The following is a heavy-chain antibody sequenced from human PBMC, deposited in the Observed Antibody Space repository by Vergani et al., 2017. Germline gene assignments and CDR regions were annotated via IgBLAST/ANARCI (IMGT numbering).Heavy chain of an antibody. D-gene: IGHD2-2*02. J-gene: IGHJ4*02. Sequence: QVQLVESGGGVVQPGTSLRLSCVVSGFALNRHAMYWVRQAPGKGLEWVVGISFDGTNEYYPDLVKGRFTISRDIAKNTLYLQVRSLRLEDTGVYHCVGDRCLCAGGRCYTEAWDYWGQGTPVTVTS. CDR2: ISFDGTNE. CDR3: VGDRCLCAGGRCYTEAWDY. CDR1: GFALNRHA. V-gene: IGHV3-30-3*01.